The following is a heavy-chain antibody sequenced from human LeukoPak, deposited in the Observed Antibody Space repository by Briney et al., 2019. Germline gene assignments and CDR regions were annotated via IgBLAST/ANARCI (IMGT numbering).Heavy chain of an antibody. Sequence: PGGSLRLSCAASGFTFSSYVLTWVRQAPGKGPEWVSAISGSGGSTYYADSVKGRFTISRDNSKNTLYLQMNSLRAEDTAVYYCAKESIAAADTPYYFDYWGQGTLVTVSS. CDR1: GFTFSSYV. CDR3: AKESIAAADTPYYFDY. CDR2: ISGSGGST. V-gene: IGHV3-23*01. D-gene: IGHD6-13*01. J-gene: IGHJ4*02.